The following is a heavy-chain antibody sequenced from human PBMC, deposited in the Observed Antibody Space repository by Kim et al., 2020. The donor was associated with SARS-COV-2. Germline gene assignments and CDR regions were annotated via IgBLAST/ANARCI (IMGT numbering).Heavy chain of an antibody. Sequence: GGSLRLSCAASGFTFRHHWMHWVRQAPGKGLVWVSHTNSDGSGTGYAESVKGRFTISRDNSRNTLYLQLNSLRAEDTAVYYCARPRERYSGSSLDYWGQGTVVTVSS. CDR3: ARPRERYSGSSLDY. CDR2: TNSDGSGT. J-gene: IGHJ4*02. CDR1: GFTFRHHW. V-gene: IGHV3-74*01. D-gene: IGHD1-26*01.